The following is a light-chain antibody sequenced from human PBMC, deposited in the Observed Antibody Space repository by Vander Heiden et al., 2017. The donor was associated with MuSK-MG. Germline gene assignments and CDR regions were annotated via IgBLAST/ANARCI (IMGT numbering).Light chain of an antibody. V-gene: IGLV2-14*03. CDR3: SSYTTSDTLYV. CDR2: DVT. J-gene: IGLJ1*01. Sequence: QSALTQPASVSGSPGPSITISCTGTSGDIGGYNYVSWYQQHPGKAPRLMIYDVTNRPSGVSNRFSGSKSGNTASLTISGLQTEDEADYYCSSYTTSDTLYVFGTGTKVTVL. CDR1: SGDIGGYNY.